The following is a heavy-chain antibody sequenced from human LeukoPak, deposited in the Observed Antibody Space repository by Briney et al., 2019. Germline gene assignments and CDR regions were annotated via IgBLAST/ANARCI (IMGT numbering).Heavy chain of an antibody. D-gene: IGHD3-10*01. V-gene: IGHV3-13*01. CDR2: ITPAGET. CDR3: VRGGEGSPFYFDY. CDR1: RFTLSCYD. J-gene: IGHJ4*02. Sequence: GALRLSCPASRFTLSCYDMHWVRPATGKHREWVSAITPAGETYYPGSVRGRFTISREKDKNSLYLQMSSLRAGDTAVYYCVRGGEGSPFYFDYWGQGTLVTVSS.